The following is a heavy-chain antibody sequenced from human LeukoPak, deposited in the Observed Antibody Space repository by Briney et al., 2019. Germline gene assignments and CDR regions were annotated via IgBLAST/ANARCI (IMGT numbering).Heavy chain of an antibody. J-gene: IGHJ4*02. D-gene: IGHD6-6*01. V-gene: IGHV3-30*02. CDR2: IRYDGSNK. Sequence: PGGSLRLSYAASGSTLSSYGMHCVRLAPGYWLEWVAFIRYDGSNKYYADSVKGRFTISRDNSKNTLYLQMNSLRAEDTAVYYCAKDAARPTSGAPGYWGQGTLVTVSS. CDR1: GSTLSSYG. CDR3: AKDAARPTSGAPGY.